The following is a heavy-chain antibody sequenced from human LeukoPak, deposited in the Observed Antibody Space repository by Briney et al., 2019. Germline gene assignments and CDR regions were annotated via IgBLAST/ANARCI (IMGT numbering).Heavy chain of an antibody. D-gene: IGHD6-19*01. CDR3: ARHKYSGGWGGFDV. J-gene: IGHJ6*02. Sequence: GGSLRLSCAASGFTFTDYYMSWIRQAPGKGREWVSHISSSHETIYYGDSGQGRFSISRDNAKNSLYLQMNSLRAEDPAVYYCARHKYSGGWGGFDVWGQGTKVTVSS. V-gene: IGHV3-11*01. CDR2: ISSSHETI. CDR1: GFTFTDYY.